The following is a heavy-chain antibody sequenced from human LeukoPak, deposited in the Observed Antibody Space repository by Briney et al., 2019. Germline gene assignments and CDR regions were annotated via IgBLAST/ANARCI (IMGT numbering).Heavy chain of an antibody. CDR3: ARGGYYDSGDV. Sequence: SETLSLTCTVSGGSISTYYWIWIRQPPGKGLEWIGYFFYSGSTNHNPSLQCRVTISVDTSKNVFSLKPSSATSADTAVYYCARGGYYDSGDVWGKGTTVTISS. CDR2: FFYSGST. CDR1: GGSISTYY. J-gene: IGHJ6*04. V-gene: IGHV4-59*01. D-gene: IGHD3-10*01.